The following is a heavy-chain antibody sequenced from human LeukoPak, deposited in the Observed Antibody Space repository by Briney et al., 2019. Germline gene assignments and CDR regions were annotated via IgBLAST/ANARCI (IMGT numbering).Heavy chain of an antibody. CDR1: GGSISSSGSY. D-gene: IGHD6-6*01. V-gene: IGHV4-39*07. Sequence: PSETLSLTCTVSGGSISSSGSYWGWIRQPPGKGLEWIGSIYYSGHTYNPSLKSRVTISVDSSKNQFSLNLTSVNAADTAVYYCARVMAARREDLNWFDPWGQGTLVTVSS. J-gene: IGHJ5*02. CDR3: ARVMAARREDLNWFDP. CDR2: IYYSGHT.